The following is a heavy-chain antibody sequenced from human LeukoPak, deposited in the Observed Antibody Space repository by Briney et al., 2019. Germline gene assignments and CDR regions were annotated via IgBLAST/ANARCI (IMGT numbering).Heavy chain of an antibody. CDR1: GLTFSSLG. J-gene: IGHJ6*03. V-gene: IGHV3-21*01. CDR2: ISTISSYI. CDR3: ARVQDGYNQRYYYYYMDD. D-gene: IGHD5-24*01. Sequence: GGSLRLSWAASGLTFSSLGMSWVRQAPRKGLEWDSFISTISSYIYYADSVEGRFTISRDNAKNSLYLQMTSVRAKDPAVYFCARVQDGYNQRYYYYYMDDWGKGTTVTVSS.